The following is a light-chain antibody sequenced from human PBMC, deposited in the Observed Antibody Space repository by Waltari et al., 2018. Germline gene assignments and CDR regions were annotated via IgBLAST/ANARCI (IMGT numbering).Light chain of an antibody. CDR3: LQDYIYPWT. CDR2: AAS. Sequence: AIQMTQSPSSLSASVGDRVTITCRASQGFRNDLGWYQQKPGKAPKLLISAASTLQSGVPSRVSGSGSGTEFTLTISSLQPEDFATYYCLQDYIYPWTFGQGTKVEIQ. V-gene: IGKV1-6*01. J-gene: IGKJ1*01. CDR1: QGFRND.